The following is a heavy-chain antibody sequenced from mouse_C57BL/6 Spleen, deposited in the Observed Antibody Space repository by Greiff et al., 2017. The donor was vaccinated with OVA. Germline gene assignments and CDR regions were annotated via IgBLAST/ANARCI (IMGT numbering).Heavy chain of an antibody. CDR1: GYTFTSYD. V-gene: IGHV1-85*01. Sequence: VQLQQSGPELVKPGASVQLSCKASGYTFTSYDINWVKQRPGQGLEWIGWIYPCDGSTQYNEKFKGKATLTVDTSSSTAYMELHSLTSEDSAVYVCARGEYYGSRHWYFDVWGTGTTVTVSS. CDR2: IYPCDGST. J-gene: IGHJ1*03. CDR3: ARGEYYGSRHWYFDV. D-gene: IGHD1-1*01.